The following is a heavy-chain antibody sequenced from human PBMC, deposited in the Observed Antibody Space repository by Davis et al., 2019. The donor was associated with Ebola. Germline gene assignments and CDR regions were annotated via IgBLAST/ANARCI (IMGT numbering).Heavy chain of an antibody. CDR3: TSFVETDY. CDR1: GFTFSGSA. V-gene: IGHV3-73*01. CDR2: IRSKANSYAT. Sequence: SLKISCAASGFTFSGSAMHWVRQASGKGLEWVGRIRSKANSYATAYAASVKGRFTISRDDSKNTAYLQMNSLKTEDTAVYYCTSFVETDYWGQGTLVTVSS. J-gene: IGHJ4*02. D-gene: IGHD3-3*01.